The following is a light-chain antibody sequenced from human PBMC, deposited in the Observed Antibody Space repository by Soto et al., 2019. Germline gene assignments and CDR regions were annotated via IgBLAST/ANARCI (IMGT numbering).Light chain of an antibody. V-gene: IGLV2-23*02. CDR3: CSYAGSSTPVV. Sequence: QSALTQPASVSGSPGQSITISCTGTSSDVGSYNLVSWYQQHPVKAPKLMIYEVTKRPSGVSNRFSGSKSGNTASLTFSGLQAEYEADYYCCSYAGSSTPVVFGGGTKVTVL. CDR1: SSDVGSYNL. CDR2: EVT. J-gene: IGLJ2*01.